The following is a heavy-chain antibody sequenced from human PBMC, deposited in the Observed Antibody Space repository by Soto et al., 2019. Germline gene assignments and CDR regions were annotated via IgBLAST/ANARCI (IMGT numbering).Heavy chain of an antibody. CDR3: AKGHYDILTGYYSYYYYGMDV. D-gene: IGHD3-9*01. Sequence: GGSLRLSCAASGFTFGYYWMSWVRQAPGKGLEWVSAISGSGGSTYYADSVKGRFTISRDNSKNTLYLQMNSLRAEDTAVYYCAKGHYDILTGYYSYYYYGMDVWGQGTTVTVSS. J-gene: IGHJ6*02. CDR2: ISGSGGST. V-gene: IGHV3-23*01. CDR1: GFTFGYYW.